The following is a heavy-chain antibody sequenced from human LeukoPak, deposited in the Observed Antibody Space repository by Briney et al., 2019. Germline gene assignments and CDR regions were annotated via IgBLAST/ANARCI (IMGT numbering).Heavy chain of an antibody. V-gene: IGHV3-7*01. J-gene: IGHJ6*02. D-gene: IGHD2-21*02. CDR3: ARYCGGDCYGMDV. CDR2: IKQDGSEK. Sequence: GGSLRLSCTASEFTFSSYWMSWVRQAPGKGLEWVANIKQDGSEKDYVDSVKGRFTISRDNAKNSLYLQMNSLRAEDTAVYYCARYCGGDCYGMDVWGQGTTVTVSS. CDR1: EFTFSSYW.